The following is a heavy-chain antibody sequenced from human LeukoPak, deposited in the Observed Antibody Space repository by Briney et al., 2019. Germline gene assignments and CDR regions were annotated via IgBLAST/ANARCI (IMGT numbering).Heavy chain of an antibody. CDR3: ARHFSVAGESYYYYYGMDV. J-gene: IGHJ6*02. CDR2: FYYSGST. Sequence: SETLSLTCTVSGGSISSYYWSWIRQPPGKGLEWIGYFYYSGSTNYNPSLKSRVTISVDTSKNQFSLKLSSVTAADTAVYYCARHFSVAGESYYYYYGMDVWGQGTTVTVSS. D-gene: IGHD6-19*01. V-gene: IGHV4-59*08. CDR1: GGSISSYY.